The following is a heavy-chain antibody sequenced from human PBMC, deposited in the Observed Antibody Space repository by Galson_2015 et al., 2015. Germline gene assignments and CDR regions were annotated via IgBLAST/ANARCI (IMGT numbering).Heavy chain of an antibody. CDR2: IYPGDSDT. D-gene: IGHD3-22*01. J-gene: IGHJ6*02. V-gene: IGHV5-51*01. CDR3: ARGEDCFDSSGYPDYYCYGMDV. Sequence: QSGAEVKKPGESLQISCKGSGYSFTSYWIGWVRQMPGKGLEWMGIIYPGDSDTRYSPSFQGQVTISADKSISTAYLRWSSLQASDTAMYYCARGEDCFDSSGYPDYYCYGMDVWGQGTTVTVSS. CDR1: GYSFTSYW.